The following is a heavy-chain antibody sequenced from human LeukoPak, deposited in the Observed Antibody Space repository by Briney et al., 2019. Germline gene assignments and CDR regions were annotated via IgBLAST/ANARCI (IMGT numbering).Heavy chain of an antibody. CDR2: LSRGGSTT. J-gene: IGHJ4*02. D-gene: IGHD2-8*01. CDR1: GFNFNMFA. Sequence: PAGGSLRLSCTGSGFNFNMFAMNWVRQAPGQGLEWVSGLSRGGSTTNYADSVKRRFTISRDKSKNLVLLQMNSLRPEDTAIYYCAKEQRIRHCSEGVCMEGYYFDYWGQGTLVTVSS. V-gene: IGHV3-23*01. CDR3: AKEQRIRHCSEGVCMEGYYFDY.